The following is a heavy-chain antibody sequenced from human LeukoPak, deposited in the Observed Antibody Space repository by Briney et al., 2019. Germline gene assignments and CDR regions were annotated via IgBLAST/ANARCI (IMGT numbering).Heavy chain of an antibody. J-gene: IGHJ6*04. Sequence: GGSLRLSCAASGFTFDDYGMTWVRQAPGKGLEWVSAINWNGGSTGYADSVKGRFTISRDNAKNSLYLQMNSLRAEDTAVYYCAELGITMIGGVWGKGTTVTISS. D-gene: IGHD3-10*02. CDR1: GFTFDDYG. CDR2: INWNGGST. CDR3: AELGITMIGGV. V-gene: IGHV3-20*04.